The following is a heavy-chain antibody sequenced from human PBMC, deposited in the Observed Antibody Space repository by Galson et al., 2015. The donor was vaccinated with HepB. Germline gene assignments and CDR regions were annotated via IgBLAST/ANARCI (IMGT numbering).Heavy chain of an antibody. CDR3: ARELPRWYGDYVVDY. Sequence: CAISGDSVSSNSAAWNWIRQSPSRGLEWLGRTYYRSKWYNDYAVSVKSRITINPDTSKNQFSLQLNSVTPEDTAVYYCARELPRWYGDYVVDYWGQGTLVTVSS. CDR1: GDSVSSNSAA. V-gene: IGHV6-1*01. CDR2: TYYRSKWYN. J-gene: IGHJ4*02. D-gene: IGHD4-17*01.